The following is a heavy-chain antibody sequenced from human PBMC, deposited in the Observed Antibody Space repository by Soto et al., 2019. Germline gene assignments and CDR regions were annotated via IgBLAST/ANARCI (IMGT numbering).Heavy chain of an antibody. CDR3: AKVRYSSPMGYYYGMDV. D-gene: IGHD2-2*01. CDR2: IIPVFGTS. J-gene: IGHJ6*02. V-gene: IGHV1-69*01. Sequence: QAQLEQSGGEVKKPGSSVKVSCKASRVAFSKFIVTWVRQAPGVGLEWVGGIIPVFGTSNYAQKFQGRVDITAHQSTSTAYMEVNNLRSEDTAVYYCAKVRYSSPMGYYYGMDVWGQGTTVTVSS. CDR1: RVAFSKFI.